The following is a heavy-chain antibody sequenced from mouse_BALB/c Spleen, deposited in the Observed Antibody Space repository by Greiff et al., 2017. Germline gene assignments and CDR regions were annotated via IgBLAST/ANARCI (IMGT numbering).Heavy chain of an antibody. CDR1: GFTFSDYG. CDR3: ARAYDYDVGDWFAY. V-gene: IGHV5-15*02. Sequence: EVKLMESGGGLVQPGGSRKLSCAASGFTFSDYGMAWVRQAPGKGPEWVAFISNLAYSIYYADTVTGRFTISRENAKNTLYLEMSSLRSEDTAMYYCARAYDYDVGDWFAYWGQGTLVTVSA. J-gene: IGHJ3*01. CDR2: ISNLAYSI. D-gene: IGHD2-4*01.